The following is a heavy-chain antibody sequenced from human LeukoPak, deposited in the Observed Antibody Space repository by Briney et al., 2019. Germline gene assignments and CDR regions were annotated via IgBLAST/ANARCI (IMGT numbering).Heavy chain of an antibody. CDR3: ARNHTHYYDSSGYYENDAFDI. J-gene: IGHJ3*02. CDR2: IYYSGST. V-gene: IGHV4-59*01. D-gene: IGHD3-22*01. Sequence: SETLSLTCTVSGGSISSYYWSWIRQPPGKGLEWIGYIYYSGSTNYNPSLKSRVTISVDTSKNQFSLKLSSVTAADTAVYYCARNHTHYYDSSGYYENDAFDIWGQGTVVTVSS. CDR1: GGSISSYY.